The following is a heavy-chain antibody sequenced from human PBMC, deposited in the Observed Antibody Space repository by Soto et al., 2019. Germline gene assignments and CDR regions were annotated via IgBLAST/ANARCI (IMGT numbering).Heavy chain of an antibody. CDR2: ISAYNGNT. J-gene: IGHJ4*02. CDR1: GYTFTSYG. CDR3: ARGYYDSSGYSIYPFDY. D-gene: IGHD3-22*01. Sequence: ASVKVSCKASGYTFTSYGISWVRQAPGQGLEWMGWISAYNGNTNYAQKLQGRVNMTTETSTRTAYMERRSLRSDDTAVYYCARGYYDSSGYSIYPFDYWGQGTLVTVSS. V-gene: IGHV1-18*01.